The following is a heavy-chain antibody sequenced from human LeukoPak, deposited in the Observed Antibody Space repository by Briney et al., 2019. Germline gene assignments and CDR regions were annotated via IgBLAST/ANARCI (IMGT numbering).Heavy chain of an antibody. CDR3: AADGYYGSGTFGY. CDR2: IVVGSGNT. J-gene: IGHJ4*02. D-gene: IGHD3-10*01. Sequence: SVTVSCTASGFTFTSSAVQWVRQARGQRLEWIGWIVVGSGNTNYAQKFQERVTITRDMSTSTAYMELSSLRSEDTAVYYCAADGYYGSGTFGYWGQGTLVTVSS. CDR1: GFTFTSSA. V-gene: IGHV1-58*01.